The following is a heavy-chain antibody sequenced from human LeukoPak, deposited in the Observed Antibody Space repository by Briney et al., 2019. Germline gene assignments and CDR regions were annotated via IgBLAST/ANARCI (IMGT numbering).Heavy chain of an antibody. D-gene: IGHD6-19*01. J-gene: IGHJ6*02. V-gene: IGHV3-30*19. CDR2: TWYDGSNK. CDR3: ARVAVAGTSYYYYGMDV. Sequence: GGSLRLSCAASGFTFSTYVMHWVRQAPGKGLEWVTGTWYDGSNKYYADSVKGRFTISRDNSKNTLYLQMNSLRAEDTAVYYCARVAVAGTSYYYYGMDVWGQGTTVTVSS. CDR1: GFTFSTYV.